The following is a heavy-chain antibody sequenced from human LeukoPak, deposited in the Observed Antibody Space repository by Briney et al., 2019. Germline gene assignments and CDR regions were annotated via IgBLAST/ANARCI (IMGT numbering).Heavy chain of an antibody. CDR2: IYYSGST. CDR3: ARLAIRPYNWFDP. D-gene: IGHD2-2*02. V-gene: IGHV4-59*08. J-gene: IGHJ5*02. Sequence: SETLSLTCTVSGGSISSYYWSWIRQPPGKGLEWIGYIYYSGSTNYNPSLKSRVTISVDTFKNQFSLKLSSVTAADTAVYYCARLAIRPYNWFDPWGQGTLVTVSS. CDR1: GGSISSYY.